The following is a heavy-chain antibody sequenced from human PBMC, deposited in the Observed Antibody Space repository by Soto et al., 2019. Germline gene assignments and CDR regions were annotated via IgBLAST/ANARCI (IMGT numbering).Heavy chain of an antibody. V-gene: IGHV1-2*02. CDR3: ARWVGASNWFDP. Sequence: ASVKVSCKASGYTFTGYHIHWVRQAPGQGLEWMGWINTDSGGTLYAQKFQGRVTMTRDTSISTAYMEVGRLTSDDTAVYYCARWVGASNWFDPWGQGTLVTVS. J-gene: IGHJ5*02. CDR1: GYTFTGYH. CDR2: INTDSGGT. D-gene: IGHD1-26*01.